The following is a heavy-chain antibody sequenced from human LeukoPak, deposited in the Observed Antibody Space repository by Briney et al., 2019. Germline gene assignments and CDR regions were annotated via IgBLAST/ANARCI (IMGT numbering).Heavy chain of an antibody. CDR3: VRVTSPNCYYYGMDV. V-gene: IGHV1-69*04. CDR1: GGTFSSYA. J-gene: IGHJ6*02. Sequence: GSSVKVSCKASGGTFSSYAISWVRQAPGQGLEWMGRIIPILGIANYAQKFQGRVTITADKSTSTAYMELSSLRSEDTAVYYCVRVTSPNCYYYGMDVWGQGTTVTVSS. D-gene: IGHD4-23*01. CDR2: IIPILGIA.